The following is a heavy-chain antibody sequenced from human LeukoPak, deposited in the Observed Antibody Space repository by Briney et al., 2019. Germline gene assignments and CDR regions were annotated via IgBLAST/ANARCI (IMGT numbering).Heavy chain of an antibody. V-gene: IGHV4-59*08. CDR1: SDSISRYY. CDR2: IFYSGST. D-gene: IGHD3-22*01. J-gene: IGHJ3*02. CDR3: ARGPYSYDSSGAFDI. Sequence: SETLSLTCTVSSDSISRYYWSWIRQPPGKGLEWIGYIFYSGSTNYNPSLKSRVTISVDTSKNQFSLKLSSVTAADTAVYFCARGPYSYDSSGAFDIWGQGTMVTVSS.